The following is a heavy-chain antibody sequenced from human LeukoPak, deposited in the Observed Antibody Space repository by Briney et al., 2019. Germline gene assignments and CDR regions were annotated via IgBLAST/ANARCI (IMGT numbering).Heavy chain of an antibody. D-gene: IGHD6-19*01. Sequence: SETLSLTCTVSGGSVSSYYWSWIRQPPGKGLEWIGYIYYSGSTNYNPSLKSRVTISVDTSKNQFSLKLSSVTAADTAVYYCARTGSGYSSGWYSPDYWGQGTLVTVSS. V-gene: IGHV4-59*02. J-gene: IGHJ4*02. CDR2: IYYSGST. CDR3: ARTGSGYSSGWYSPDY. CDR1: GGSVSSYY.